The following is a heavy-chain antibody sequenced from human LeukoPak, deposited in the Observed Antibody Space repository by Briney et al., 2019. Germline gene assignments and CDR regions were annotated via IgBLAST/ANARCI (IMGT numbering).Heavy chain of an antibody. D-gene: IGHD5-18*01. CDR1: GYTFTSYD. J-gene: IGHJ4*02. CDR3: ARGRGYSYGLYRSEIDY. Sequence: GASVKVSCEASGYTFTSYDINWVRQATGQGLGWLGWMYPNSGNTGYAQKSQGRGTMTRNTSISTAYMELSSLRSEDPAVYYCARGRGYSYGLYRSEIDYWGQGTLVTVSS. V-gene: IGHV1-8*01. CDR2: MYPNSGNT.